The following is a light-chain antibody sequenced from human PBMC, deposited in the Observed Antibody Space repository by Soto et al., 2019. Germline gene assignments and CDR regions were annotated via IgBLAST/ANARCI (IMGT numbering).Light chain of an antibody. V-gene: IGKV3-11*01. CDR3: QQRSNWPPIT. CDR2: DAS. CDR1: QSVSRY. J-gene: IGKJ5*01. Sequence: EIVLTQPPATLSLSKGERATLSCRASQSVSRYLAWYRQKPGQAPRLLIYDASNRATGIPARFSGSGSGTDFTLTISSLEPEDFAVYYCQQRSNWPPITFGQGTRLET.